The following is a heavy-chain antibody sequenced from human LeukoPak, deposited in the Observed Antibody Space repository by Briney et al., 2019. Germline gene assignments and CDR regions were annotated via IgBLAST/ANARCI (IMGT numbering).Heavy chain of an antibody. CDR2: IHYSGSS. CDR1: GDSISDFY. CDR3: VLAPNSNWFDF. D-gene: IGHD2-8*01. Sequence: SETLSLTCSVSGDSISDFYWNWIRQSPEKGLEWIGNIHYSGSSIYNPSLMSRASMSIDTSMKQFFLKLTSVTAADTAVYYCVLAPNSNWFDFWGQGILVTVSS. V-gene: IGHV4-59*08. J-gene: IGHJ5*01.